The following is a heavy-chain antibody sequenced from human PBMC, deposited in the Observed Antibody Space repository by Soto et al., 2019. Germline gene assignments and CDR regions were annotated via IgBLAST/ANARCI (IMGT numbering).Heavy chain of an antibody. CDR2: ISSSSSYI. J-gene: IGHJ6*02. CDR1: GFIFTSYS. D-gene: IGHD6-13*01. V-gene: IGHV3-21*01. CDR3: ASDSGSSSEYYGMDV. Sequence: EVQLVDSGGGLVKPGGSLRLSCAASGFIFTSYSMNWVRQAPGKGLEWVSSISSSSSYIYYADSVKGRFTISRDNAKNSLYLQMSSLRAEDTAVYYCASDSGSSSEYYGMDVWGQGTTVTVSS.